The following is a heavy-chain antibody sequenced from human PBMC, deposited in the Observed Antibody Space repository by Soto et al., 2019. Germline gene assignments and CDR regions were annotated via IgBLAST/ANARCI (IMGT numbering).Heavy chain of an antibody. CDR1: GGSFSGYY. CDR2: INHSGST. V-gene: IGHV4-34*01. Sequence: SETLSLTCAVYGGSFSGYYWSWIRQPPGKGLEWIGEINHSGSTNYNPSLKSRVTISVDTSKNQFSLKLSSVTPADTAVYYCSRRAPEGFDPWGQGTLVTVSS. J-gene: IGHJ5*02. CDR3: SRRAPEGFDP.